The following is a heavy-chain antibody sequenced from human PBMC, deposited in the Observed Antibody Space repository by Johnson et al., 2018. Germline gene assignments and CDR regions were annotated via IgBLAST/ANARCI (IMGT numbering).Heavy chain of an antibody. CDR2: INWNGGST. CDR3: ARDLEAAVAIGYHGMDV. V-gene: IGHV3-20*01. Sequence: VQLVESGGGVVRPGGSLRLSCAASGFTFDDYGMSWVRQAPGKGLEWVPGINWNGGSTGSLDSVTGRFTISRDNAKNSLYLQMNRLRAEDTALYHCARDLEAAVAIGYHGMDVWGQGTTVTVSS. CDR1: GFTFDDYG. J-gene: IGHJ6*02. D-gene: IGHD2-21*01.